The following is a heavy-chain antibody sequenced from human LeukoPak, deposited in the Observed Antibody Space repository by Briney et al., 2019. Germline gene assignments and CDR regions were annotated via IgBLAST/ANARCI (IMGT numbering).Heavy chain of an antibody. V-gene: IGHV3-7*01. CDR3: AREVSRASSWYRPGLDY. Sequence: PGGSLRLSCAASGFTFSSYWMSWVRQAPGKGLEWVANIKQDESEKYYVDSVKGRFTISRDNAKNSLYLQMNSLRAEDTAVYYCAREVSRASSWYRPGLDYWGQGTLVTVSS. CDR1: GFTFSSYW. D-gene: IGHD6-13*01. J-gene: IGHJ4*02. CDR2: IKQDESEK.